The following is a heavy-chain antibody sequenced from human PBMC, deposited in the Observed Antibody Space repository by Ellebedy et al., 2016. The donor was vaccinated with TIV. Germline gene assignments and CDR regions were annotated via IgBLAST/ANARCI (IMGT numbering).Heavy chain of an antibody. Sequence: PGGSLRLSCAASGFTVSTNYMSWVRQAPGKGLEWVSVTHSGGSTYYSDSVKGRFSISRDNSKNTLSLQMTALRAEDTAVYYCARDGYCSGGSCYYYSGLDVWGQGTTVTVSS. CDR2: THSGGST. CDR1: GFTVSTNY. D-gene: IGHD2-15*01. CDR3: ARDGYCSGGSCYYYSGLDV. J-gene: IGHJ6*02. V-gene: IGHV3-53*01.